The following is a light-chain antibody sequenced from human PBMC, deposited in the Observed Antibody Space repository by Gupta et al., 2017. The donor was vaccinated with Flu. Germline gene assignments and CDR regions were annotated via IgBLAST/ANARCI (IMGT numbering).Light chain of an antibody. V-gene: IGKV1-39*01. CDR2: AAS. CDR3: QQSDRNPLLT. J-gene: IGKJ3*01. CDR1: QSISKY. Sequence: SSLFASVGDRGTITCRASQSISKYLNWYKKKPGEAPKLLVYAASSWQSGVPSRFSGSGSGTDFTLTISSRQPEDCATYFFQQSDRNPLLTFGHGTKVDIK.